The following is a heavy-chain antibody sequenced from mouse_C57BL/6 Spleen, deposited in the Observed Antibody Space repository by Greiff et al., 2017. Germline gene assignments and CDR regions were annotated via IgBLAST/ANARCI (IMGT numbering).Heavy chain of an antibody. CDR3: ARTDYYGSSYGYFDV. CDR2: INPYNGGT. Sequence: VQLQQSGPVLVKPGASVKMSCKASGYTFTDYYMNWVKQSHGKSLEWIGVINPYNGGTSYNQKFKGKATLTVDKSSSTAYMELNSLTSEDSAVYYGARTDYYGSSYGYFDVWGTGTTVTVSS. J-gene: IGHJ1*03. CDR1: GYTFTDYY. V-gene: IGHV1-19*01. D-gene: IGHD1-1*01.